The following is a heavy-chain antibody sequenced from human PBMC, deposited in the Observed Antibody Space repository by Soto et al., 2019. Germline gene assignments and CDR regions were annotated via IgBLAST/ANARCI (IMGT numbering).Heavy chain of an antibody. Sequence: EVQLVESGGGLVQPGGSLRLSCSASGFTFSSYAMHWVRQAPGKGLEYVSAISSNGGSTYYADSVKGRFTISRDNSKNTLYLQMSSLRAEGAAVYYCVRPAYDSSEYYFDYWGQGTLVTVSS. D-gene: IGHD3-22*01. J-gene: IGHJ4*02. V-gene: IGHV3-64D*08. CDR2: ISSNGGST. CDR1: GFTFSSYA. CDR3: VRPAYDSSEYYFDY.